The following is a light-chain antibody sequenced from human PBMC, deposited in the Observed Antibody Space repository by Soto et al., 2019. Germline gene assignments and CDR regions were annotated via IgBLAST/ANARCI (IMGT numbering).Light chain of an antibody. V-gene: IGLV1-44*01. J-gene: IGLJ2*01. CDR3: QSYDSGLVGLV. CDR1: SSNIGSNN. CDR2: PNY. Sequence: QSVLTQPPSASGTPGQRVTISCSGSSSNIGSNNVIWYQQLPGTAPKLLISPNYQRPSGVPDRFSASKSGTSASLAITRLQPEDEAEYYCQSYDSGLVGLVFGTGTKLTVL.